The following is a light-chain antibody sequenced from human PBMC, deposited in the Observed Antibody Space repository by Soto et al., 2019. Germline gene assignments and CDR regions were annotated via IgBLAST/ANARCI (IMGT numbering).Light chain of an antibody. CDR2: DAS. CDR3: QQSYSTPWT. V-gene: IGKV1-12*01. Sequence: EIQMTQSPSSGAGSVGDRGASTCRSSEDISTWLAWYQQKPGKAPKLLIYDASSLESGVPSRFSGSGSGTDFTLTISSLQPEDFATYYCQQSYSTPWTFGQGTKVDI. J-gene: IGKJ1*01. CDR1: EDISTW.